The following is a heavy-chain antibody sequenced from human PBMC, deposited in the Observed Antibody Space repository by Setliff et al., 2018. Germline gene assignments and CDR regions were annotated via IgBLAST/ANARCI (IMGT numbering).Heavy chain of an antibody. V-gene: IGHV1-69*10. Sequence: SVKVSCKASGDPFNAYGVSWVRQAPGQGLEWMGAIIPVLGMTDYAQKFQGRLTITADESTSTAYMELSSLRSEDMAVYYCARGYCDGIGCPAPLYYFDSWGQGTLVTVSS. CDR1: GDPFNAYG. D-gene: IGHD2-21*01. CDR3: ARGYCDGIGCPAPLYYFDS. J-gene: IGHJ4*02. CDR2: IIPVLGMT.